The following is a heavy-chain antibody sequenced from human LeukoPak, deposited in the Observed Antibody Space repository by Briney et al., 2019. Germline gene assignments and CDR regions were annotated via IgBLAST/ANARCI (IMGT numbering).Heavy chain of an antibody. J-gene: IGHJ4*02. Sequence: GSLRLSCAASGFTFSSYAMHWVRQAPGKGLEWIGEIDHSGSTNYNPSLKSRVTISVDRANNQFSLKLSSVTAADTAFYYCARGRKGGSALWGQGTLVTVSS. V-gene: IGHV4-34*01. CDR1: GFTFSSYA. D-gene: IGHD3-10*01. CDR2: IDHSGST. CDR3: ARGRKGGSAL.